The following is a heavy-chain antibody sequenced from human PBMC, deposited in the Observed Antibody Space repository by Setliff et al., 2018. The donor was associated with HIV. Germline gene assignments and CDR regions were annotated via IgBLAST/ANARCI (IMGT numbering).Heavy chain of an antibody. J-gene: IGHJ4*02. CDR1: GYSISNGYY. D-gene: IGHD3-10*01. Sequence: SETLSLTCALSGYSISNGYYWGWIRQPSGKGLEWIGSIYHSGSTFYNPSLRSRVTISVDTSQDQFSLRLTSVTAADTAVYYCAARNSGNPTRHFDYWGQGTLITVSS. CDR3: AARNSGNPTRHFDY. V-gene: IGHV4-38-2*01. CDR2: IYHSGST.